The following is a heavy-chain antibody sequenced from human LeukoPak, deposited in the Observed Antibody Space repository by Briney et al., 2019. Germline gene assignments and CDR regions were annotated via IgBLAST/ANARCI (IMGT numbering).Heavy chain of an antibody. J-gene: IGHJ3*02. CDR3: ARMSSWYHGDTRPAFDI. CDR2: INHSGST. V-gene: IGHV4-34*01. D-gene: IGHD6-13*01. CDR1: GGSFSGYY. Sequence: SETLSLTCAVYGGSFSGYYWSWIRQPPGKGLEWIGEINHSGSTNYNPSLKSRVTISVDTSKNQFSLKLSSVTAADTAVYYCARMSSWYHGDTRPAFDIWGQGTMVTVSS.